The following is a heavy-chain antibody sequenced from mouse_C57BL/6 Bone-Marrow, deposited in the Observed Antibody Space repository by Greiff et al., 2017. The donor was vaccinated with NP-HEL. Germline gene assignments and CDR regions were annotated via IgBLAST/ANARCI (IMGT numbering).Heavy chain of an antibody. CDR3: ARRGYGSSYYYAMDY. CDR2: ISNGGGST. V-gene: IGHV5-12*01. CDR1: GFTFSDYY. J-gene: IGHJ4*01. Sequence: DVKLVESGGGLVQPGGSLKLSCAASGFTFSDYYMYWVRQTPEQRLEWVAYISNGGGSTYYPDTVKGRFTISRDNAKNTLYLQMSRLKSEDTAMYYCARRGYGSSYYYAMDYWGQGTSVTVSS. D-gene: IGHD1-1*01.